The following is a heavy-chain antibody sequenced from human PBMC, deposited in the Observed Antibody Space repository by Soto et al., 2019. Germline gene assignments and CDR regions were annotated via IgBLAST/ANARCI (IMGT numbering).Heavy chain of an antibody. CDR3: ARPNLYCSSTSCYDY. J-gene: IGHJ4*02. D-gene: IGHD2-2*01. V-gene: IGHV3-23*01. CDR2: ISGGGGST. CDR1: GFTFSSYA. Sequence: EVQLLESGGGLVQPGGSLRLSCAASGFTFSSYAMSWVRQAPGKGLEWVSAISGGGGSTYNADSVKGRFTISRDNSKNTLYLQMNSLTAGDTAVYYCARPNLYCSSTSCYDYWGQGSLVTVSS.